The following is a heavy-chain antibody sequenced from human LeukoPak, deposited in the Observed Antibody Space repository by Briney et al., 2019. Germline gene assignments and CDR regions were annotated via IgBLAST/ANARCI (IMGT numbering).Heavy chain of an antibody. J-gene: IGHJ2*01. CDR2: INPNSGGT. CDR3: HRHYDYDTFDL. CDR1: GYTFTGYY. Sequence: GASVKVSCKASGYTFTGYYIHWVRQAPGQGLEWMGWINPNSGGTNYAQKFQGRVTMTRDTSISTAYMELSRLRSDDTAVYYCHRHYDYDTFDLWGRGTLVTVSS. V-gene: IGHV1-2*02. D-gene: IGHD3-16*01.